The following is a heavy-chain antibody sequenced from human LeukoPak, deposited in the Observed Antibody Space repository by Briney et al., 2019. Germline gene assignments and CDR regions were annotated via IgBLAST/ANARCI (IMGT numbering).Heavy chain of an antibody. CDR3: ARDSHSSSWYSEFDY. V-gene: IGHV3-21*01. Sequence: GGSLRLSCAASGFTFSSYSMNWVRQAPGKGLEWVSSINILSNYIYYADSVKGRLTISRDNAKNSLYLQMSSLRAEDTAVYYCARDSHSSSWYSEFDYWGQGTLVTVSS. CDR1: GFTFSSYS. J-gene: IGHJ4*02. D-gene: IGHD6-13*01. CDR2: INILSNYI.